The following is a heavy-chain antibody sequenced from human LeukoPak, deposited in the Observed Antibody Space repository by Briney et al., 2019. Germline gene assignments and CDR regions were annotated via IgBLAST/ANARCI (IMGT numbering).Heavy chain of an antibody. J-gene: IGHJ4*02. V-gene: IGHV3-48*03. D-gene: IGHD7-27*01. Sequence: GGSLRLSCAASGFTFSSYEMNWVRQAPGKGLEWVSYISSSGSTIYYADSVKGRFTISRDNAKNSLYLQTNSLRAEDTAVYYCARDPLGHFDYWGQGTLVTVSS. CDR3: ARDPLGHFDY. CDR2: ISSSGSTI. CDR1: GFTFSSYE.